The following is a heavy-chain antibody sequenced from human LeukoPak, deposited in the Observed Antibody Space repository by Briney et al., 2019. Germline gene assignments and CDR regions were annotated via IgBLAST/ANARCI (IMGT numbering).Heavy chain of an antibody. J-gene: IGHJ4*02. CDR2: IYYSGTT. Sequence: SETLSLTCTVSGGSISSGGYFWSWIRQPPGKGLEWIGCIYYSGTTYYNPSLKSRVTMSVDAANNHFSLKLSSVTAADTAVYYCARASPPYMVTEWGQGTLVTVSS. D-gene: IGHD2-21*02. V-gene: IGHV4-30-4*02. CDR3: ARASPPYMVTE. CDR1: GGSISSGGYF.